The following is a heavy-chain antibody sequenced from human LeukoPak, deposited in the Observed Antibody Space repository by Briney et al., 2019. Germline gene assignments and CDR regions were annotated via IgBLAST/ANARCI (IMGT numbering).Heavy chain of an antibody. CDR1: GFTFSSYV. CDR3: ARDRDWLLYDS. J-gene: IGHJ4*02. Sequence: GRSLRLSCAASGFTFSSYVMHWVRQAPGKGLVWVSRISDDESITSYADSVKGRFTISRDNAKNTLYLQMNSLRAEDTAVYYCARDRDWLLYDSWGQGTLVTVSS. CDR2: ISDDESIT. D-gene: IGHD3-9*01. V-gene: IGHV3-74*01.